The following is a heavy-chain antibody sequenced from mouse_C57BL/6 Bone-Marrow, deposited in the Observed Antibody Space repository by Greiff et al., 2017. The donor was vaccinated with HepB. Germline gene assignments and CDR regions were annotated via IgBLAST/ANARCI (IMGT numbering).Heavy chain of an antibody. V-gene: IGHV1-20*01. J-gene: IGHJ1*03. CDR1: GYSFTGYF. D-gene: IGHD1-1*01. CDR2: INPYNGDT. CDR3: ARSGLYYYGSSYVGWYFDV. Sequence: VQLQQSGAELVKPGDSVKISCKASGYSFTGYFMNWVMQSHGKSLEWIGRINPYNGDTFYNQKFKGKATLTVDKSSSTAHMELRSLTSEDSAVYYCARSGLYYYGSSYVGWYFDVWGTGTTVTVSS.